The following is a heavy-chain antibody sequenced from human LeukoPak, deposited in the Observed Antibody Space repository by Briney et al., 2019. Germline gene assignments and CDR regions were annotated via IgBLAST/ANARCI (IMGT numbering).Heavy chain of an antibody. V-gene: IGHV4-61*01. CDR1: GGSVSSGSYY. J-gene: IGHJ4*02. CDR2: IYYSGST. CDR3: ARVVFSTILL. D-gene: IGHD3-3*02. Sequence: SETLSLTCTVSGGSVSSGSYYWSWIRQPPGKGLEWIGYIYYSGSTNYNPSLKSRVTISVDTSKNQFSLKLSSVTAADTAVYYCARVVFSTILLWGQGTLVTVSS.